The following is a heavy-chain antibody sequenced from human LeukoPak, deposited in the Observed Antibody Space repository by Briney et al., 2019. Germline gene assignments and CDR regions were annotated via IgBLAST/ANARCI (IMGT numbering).Heavy chain of an antibody. CDR1: GFTFSSYA. D-gene: IGHD3-10*01. V-gene: IGHV3-15*01. CDR2: IKSKTDGGTT. CDR3: TTDGWRVRGVIFDYYYYYMDV. Sequence: GGSLRLSCAASGFTFSSYAMIWVRQAPGKGLEWVGRIKSKTDGGTTDYAAPVKGRFTISRDDSKNTLYLQMNSLKTEDTAVYYCTTDGWRVRGVIFDYYYYYMDVWGKGTTVTVSS. J-gene: IGHJ6*03.